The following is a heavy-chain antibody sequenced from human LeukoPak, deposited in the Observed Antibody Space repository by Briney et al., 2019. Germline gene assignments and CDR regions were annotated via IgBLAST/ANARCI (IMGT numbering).Heavy chain of an antibody. J-gene: IGHJ4*02. D-gene: IGHD3-22*01. CDR2: ISGNGGST. V-gene: IGHV3-23*01. Sequence: GGSLRLSCAASGFTFSNYAVSWVRQAPGEGLEWVSSISGNGGSTYYADSVKGRFTISRDNSKNTLYLQMNSLRAEDTAVYYCAKEGGAGNYYDSSSRFDYWGQGTLVTVSS. CDR3: AKEGGAGNYYDSSSRFDY. CDR1: GFTFSNYA.